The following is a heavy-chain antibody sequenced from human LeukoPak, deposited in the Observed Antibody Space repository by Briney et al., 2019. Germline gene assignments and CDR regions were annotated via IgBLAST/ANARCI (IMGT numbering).Heavy chain of an antibody. CDR2: IIPILGIA. Sequence: ASVKVSCKASGGTFSSYAISWVRQAPGQGLEWMGRIIPILGIANYAQKFQGRVTITADKSTSTAYMELSSLRSEDTAVYYCARDDSSGYYLYYWGQGTLVTVSS. J-gene: IGHJ4*02. CDR1: GGTFSSYA. V-gene: IGHV1-69*04. CDR3: ARDDSSGYYLYY. D-gene: IGHD3-22*01.